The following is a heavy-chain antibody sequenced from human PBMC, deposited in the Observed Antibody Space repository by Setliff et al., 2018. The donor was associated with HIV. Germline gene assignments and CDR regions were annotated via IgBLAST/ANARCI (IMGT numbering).Heavy chain of an antibody. D-gene: IGHD3-22*01. CDR2: IYYNGRP. Sequence: PSETLSLTCTVSGGSISSSSYYWSWIRQTPGKGLEWIGYIYYNGRPNYNPSLKSRVTMSVDTSKNQFSLKLNSVSAADTAVYYCARDPHYYDSSGHYSYFYFDFWGLGMRVTVSS. J-gene: IGHJ4*02. CDR3: ARDPHYYDSSGHYSYFYFDF. V-gene: IGHV4-61*01. CDR1: GGSISSSSYY.